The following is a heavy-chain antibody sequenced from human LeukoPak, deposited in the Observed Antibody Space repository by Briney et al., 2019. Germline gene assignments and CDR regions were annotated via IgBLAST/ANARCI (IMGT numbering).Heavy chain of an antibody. Sequence: GRSLRLSCAASGFTFSSYGMHWVRQAPGKGLEWVAVIWYDGTNTYYADSVKGRFTISRDNSKNTLYLQMNSLRAEDTAVYYCARDFCSGGSCYPDAFDIWGQGTMVTVYS. J-gene: IGHJ3*02. V-gene: IGHV3-33*01. D-gene: IGHD2-15*01. CDR3: ARDFCSGGSCYPDAFDI. CDR2: IWYDGTNT. CDR1: GFTFSSYG.